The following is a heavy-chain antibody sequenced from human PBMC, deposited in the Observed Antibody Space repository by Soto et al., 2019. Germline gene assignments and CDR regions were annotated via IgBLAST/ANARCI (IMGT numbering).Heavy chain of an antibody. J-gene: IGHJ6*02. CDR2: TYYRSKWYN. CDR1: GDSVSSNSAA. V-gene: IGHV6-1*01. D-gene: IGHD2-2*01. CDR3: ARDEVPAATYYYYYGMDV. Sequence: SQTLSLTCAISGDSVSSNSAAWNWIRQSPSRGLEWLGRTYYRSKWYNDYAVSVKSRITISPDTSKNQFSLQLNSVTPEDTAVYYCARDEVPAATYYYYYGMDVWGQGTTVTVSS.